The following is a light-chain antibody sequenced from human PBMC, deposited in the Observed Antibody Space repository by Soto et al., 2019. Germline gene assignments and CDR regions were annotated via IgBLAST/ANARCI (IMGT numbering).Light chain of an antibody. CDR1: QSVSSN. CDR2: GAS. Sequence: EIVMTQSPATLSVSPGERATLSCRASQSVSSNLGWYQQKPGQAPRLLIHGASTRAAGIPARFSGSGSGTEFTLTISSLQSEDFAVYHCQQYHNWRTFGQGTKVEIK. V-gene: IGKV3-15*01. J-gene: IGKJ1*01. CDR3: QQYHNWRT.